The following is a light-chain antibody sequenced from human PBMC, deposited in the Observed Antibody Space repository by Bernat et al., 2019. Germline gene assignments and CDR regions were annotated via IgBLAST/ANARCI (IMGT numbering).Light chain of an antibody. J-gene: IGKJ1*01. CDR1: QSVTSSH. CDR3: QQYASSPWT. Sequence: EIVLTQSPGTLSLSAGERATLSCRASQSVTSSHLAWYQQKPGQPPRLLIYGGSSRATGIPDRFSGSGSGTDFSLSISRLEPEDSAMYYCQQYASSPWTFGQGTKVEIK. CDR2: GGS. V-gene: IGKV3-20*01.